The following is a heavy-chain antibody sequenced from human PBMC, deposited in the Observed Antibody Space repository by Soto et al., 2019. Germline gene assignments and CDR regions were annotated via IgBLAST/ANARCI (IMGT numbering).Heavy chain of an antibody. CDR1: GFTFESYG. D-gene: IGHD3-3*01. CDR3: ARGEIFGVVAYYGIDV. V-gene: IGHV3-30*19. J-gene: IGHJ6*02. Sequence: QVQVVESGGGVAQPGRSLRLSCAASGFTFESYGMHWVRQAPGKGLEWVAVISYDESKEYYADSVKGRFIISRDNSKNTLYLQMNSLRADDTAVYYCARGEIFGVVAYYGIDVWGQGTTVIVSS. CDR2: ISYDESKE.